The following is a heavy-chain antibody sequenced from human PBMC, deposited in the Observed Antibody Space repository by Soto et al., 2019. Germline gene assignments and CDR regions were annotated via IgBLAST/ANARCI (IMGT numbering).Heavy chain of an antibody. V-gene: IGHV3-30-3*01. CDR3: ARDGRVTMVRGVIITPAHFDY. CDR2: ISYDGSNK. CDR1: GFTFSSYA. J-gene: IGHJ4*02. Sequence: GGSLRLSCAASGFTFSSYAMHWVRQAPGKGLEWVAVISYDGSNKYYADSVKGRFTISRDNSKNTLYLQMNSLRAEDTAVYYCARDGRVTMVRGVIITPAHFDYWGQGT. D-gene: IGHD3-10*01.